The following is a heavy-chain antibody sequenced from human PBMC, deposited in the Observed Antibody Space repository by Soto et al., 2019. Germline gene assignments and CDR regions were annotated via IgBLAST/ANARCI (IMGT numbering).Heavy chain of an antibody. J-gene: IGHJ6*03. CDR3: ARGSSSTRKYYYYMDV. D-gene: IGHD2-2*01. CDR1: GGSFSGYY. Sequence: PETLSLTCAVYGGSFSGYYWSWIRQPPGKRLEWIGEINHRGSTTYNPSLKSRVTITVDTSKNQFSLKLSSVTAADTAVYYCARGSSSTRKYYYYMDVWGKGTTVTVSS. V-gene: IGHV4-34*01. CDR2: INHRGST.